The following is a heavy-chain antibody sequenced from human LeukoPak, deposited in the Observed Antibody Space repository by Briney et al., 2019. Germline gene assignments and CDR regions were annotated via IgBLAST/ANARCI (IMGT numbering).Heavy chain of an antibody. V-gene: IGHV4-59*01. CDR3: ASSYSRSSPYFDY. Sequence: SETLSLTCTVSGGSISSYYWSWIRQPPGKGLEWIGYIYYSGTTNYNPSLQSRVTISVDTSKNQFSLKLTSVTAADTAVYYCASSYSRSSPYFDYWGQGSLVTVSS. CDR1: GGSISSYY. D-gene: IGHD6-6*01. J-gene: IGHJ4*02. CDR2: IYYSGTT.